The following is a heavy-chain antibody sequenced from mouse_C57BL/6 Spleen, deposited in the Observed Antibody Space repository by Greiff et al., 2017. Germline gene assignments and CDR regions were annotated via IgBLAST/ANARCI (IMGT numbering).Heavy chain of an antibody. J-gene: IGHJ3*01. V-gene: IGHV2-6*01. D-gene: IGHD2-2*01. CDR3: ASLYGYDGFAY. CDR2: IWGVGST. CDR1: GFSLTSYG. Sequence: VKLVESGPGLVAPSQSLSITCTVSGFSLTSYGVDWVRQSPGKGLEWLGVIWGVGSTNYTSPFKSRLSIIKDNSKSQVFLKMNSLQTDDTAMYYCASLYGYDGFAYWGQGTLVTVSA.